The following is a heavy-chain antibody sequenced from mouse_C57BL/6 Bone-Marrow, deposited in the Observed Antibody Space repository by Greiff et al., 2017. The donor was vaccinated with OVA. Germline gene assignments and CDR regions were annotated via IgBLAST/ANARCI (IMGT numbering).Heavy chain of an antibody. D-gene: IGHD2-2*01. CDR2: IDPSDSYT. V-gene: IGHV1-59*01. J-gene: IGHJ4*01. CDR1: GYTFTSYW. CDR3: ARRGTMVTTGTLYYAMDY. Sequence: QVQLQQPGAELVRPGTSVKLSCKASGYTFTSYWMHWVKQRPGQGLEWIGVIDPSDSYTNYNQKFKGKATLTVDTSSSTAYMQLSSLTSEDSAVYYCARRGTMVTTGTLYYAMDYWGQGTSVTVSS.